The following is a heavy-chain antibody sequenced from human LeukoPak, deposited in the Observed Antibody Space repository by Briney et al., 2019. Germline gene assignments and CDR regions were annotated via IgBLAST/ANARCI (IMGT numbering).Heavy chain of an antibody. CDR1: GGSFSAYS. D-gene: IGHD1-1*01. CDR3: ARGPTISETGYFDY. V-gene: IGHV4-34*01. Sequence: PSETLSLTCAVYGGSFSAYSSWIRQSPGKGLQWIAEVNHRGDTNYNPSVKGRVTISVDTSKNQFSLKVTSLTAADTAVYYCARGPTISETGYFDYWGQGTLVTVSS. J-gene: IGHJ4*03. CDR2: VNHRGDT.